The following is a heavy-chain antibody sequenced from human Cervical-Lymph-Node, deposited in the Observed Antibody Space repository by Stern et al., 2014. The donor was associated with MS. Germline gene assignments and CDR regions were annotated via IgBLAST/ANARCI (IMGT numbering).Heavy chain of an antibody. V-gene: IGHV4-39*01. CDR2: VYSGGPT. D-gene: IGHD2-8*02. CDR3: AKHACTGAACPFDL. CDR1: GDSISSYTHY. J-gene: IGHJ4*02. Sequence: QLQLQESGPGLVKPSETLSLTCAVSGDSISSYTHYWAWIRQPPGKGLEWIGSVYSGGPTSYNPPLKSPVPISVDTSKNHFSLGLNSGTAADTAVYYCAKHACTGAACPFDLWGQGTLVTVSS.